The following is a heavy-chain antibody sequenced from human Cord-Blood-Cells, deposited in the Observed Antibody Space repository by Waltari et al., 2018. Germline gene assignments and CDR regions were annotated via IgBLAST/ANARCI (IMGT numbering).Heavy chain of an antibody. CDR1: GHNFTGHY. Sequence: QVQLVQSGAAVKKPGASVMVYCTASGHNFTGHYMPSVRQAPGQGLEWMGWINPNRGGTNYAQKFQGRVTMTRDTSISTAYMELSRLRSDDTAVYYCARTSGVRDAFDIWGQGTMVTVSS. CDR3: ARTSGVRDAFDI. D-gene: IGHD3-10*01. V-gene: IGHV1-2*02. J-gene: IGHJ3*02. CDR2: INPNRGGT.